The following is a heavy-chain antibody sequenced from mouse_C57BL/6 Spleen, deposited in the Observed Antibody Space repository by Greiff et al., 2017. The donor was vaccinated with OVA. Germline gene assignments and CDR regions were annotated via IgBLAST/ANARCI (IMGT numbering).Heavy chain of an antibody. CDR3: ARSVNWDEEGFDY. CDR1: GFNIKNTY. CDR2: IDPANGNT. V-gene: IGHV14-3*01. J-gene: IGHJ2*01. D-gene: IGHD4-1*01. Sequence: VQLKESVAELVRPGASVKLSCTASGFNIKNTYMHWVKQRPEQGLEWIGRIDPANGNTKYAPKFQGKATITADTSSNTAYLQLSSLTSEDTAIYYCARSVNWDEEGFDYWGQGTTLTVSS.